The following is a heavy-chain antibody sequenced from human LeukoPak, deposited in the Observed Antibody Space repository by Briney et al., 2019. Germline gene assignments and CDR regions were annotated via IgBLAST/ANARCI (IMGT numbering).Heavy chain of an antibody. Sequence: GGSLRLSCAASGFTFSDCYMSWIRQAPGKGLEWVSYISSSGSTIYYADSVKGRFTISRDNAKNSLYLQMNSLRTEDTALYYCAKGDMSPGQGNFDYWGQGTLVTVSS. CDR3: AKGDMSPGQGNFDY. V-gene: IGHV3-11*01. CDR1: GFTFSDCY. D-gene: IGHD3-10*01. J-gene: IGHJ4*02. CDR2: ISSSGSTI.